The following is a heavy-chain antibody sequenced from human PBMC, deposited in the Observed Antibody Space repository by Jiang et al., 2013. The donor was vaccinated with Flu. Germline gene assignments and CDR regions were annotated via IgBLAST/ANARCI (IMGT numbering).Heavy chain of an antibody. V-gene: IGHV6-1*01. Sequence: ISGDSVSSNSVAWIWIRQSPSRGLEWLARTYYRSKWYNDYAVSVLSRITINPDTSKNQFSLQLDSVTPEDTAVYYCARLVGARLGYWGQGTLVTVSS. D-gene: IGHD1-26*01. J-gene: IGHJ4*02. CDR1: GDSVSSNSVA. CDR2: TYYRSKWYN. CDR3: ARLVGARLGY.